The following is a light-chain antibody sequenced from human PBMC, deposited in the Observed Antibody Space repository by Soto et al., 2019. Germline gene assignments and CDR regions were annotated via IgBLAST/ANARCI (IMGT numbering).Light chain of an antibody. CDR2: EVN. J-gene: IGLJ1*01. CDR1: SSIVGSYKL. V-gene: IGLV2-23*02. CDR3: CSSGGSPTYV. Sequence: QSVLTQPASVSGSPGQSITISCTGTSSIVGSYKLVSWYQQHPGKAPKLMIFEVNKRPSGVSNRFSGSKSGNTASLTISGPKAEDEADYYCCSSGGSPTYVFGTGTKVTVL.